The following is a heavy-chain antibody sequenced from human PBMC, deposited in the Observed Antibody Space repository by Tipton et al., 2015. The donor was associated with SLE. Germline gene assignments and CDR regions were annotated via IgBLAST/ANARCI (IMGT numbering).Heavy chain of an antibody. J-gene: IGHJ6*02. CDR3: AKDIVVVPAAIRNDGMDV. CDR1: GFTFSSYA. V-gene: IGHV3-23*01. CDR2: ISGSGGST. Sequence: SLRLSCAASGFTFSSYAMSWVRQAPGKGLEWVSAISGSGGSTYYADSVKGRFTISRDNSKNTLYLQMNSLRAEDTAVYYCAKDIVVVPAAIRNDGMDVWGQGTTVTVSS. D-gene: IGHD2-2*02.